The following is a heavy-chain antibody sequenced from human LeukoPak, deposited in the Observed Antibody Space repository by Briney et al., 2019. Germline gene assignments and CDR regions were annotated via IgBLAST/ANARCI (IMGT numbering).Heavy chain of an antibody. CDR1: GYTFTSYG. CDR3: ARFGYSSSWYYRDYYYYGMDV. CDR2: ISAYNGNT. Sequence: ASVKVSCKASGYTFTSYGISWVRQAPGQGLEWMGWISAYNGNTNYGQKLQGRVTMTTDTSTSTGYMELRSLRSDDTAVYYCARFGYSSSWYYRDYYYYGMDVWGQGTTVTVSS. D-gene: IGHD6-13*01. J-gene: IGHJ6*02. V-gene: IGHV1-18*01.